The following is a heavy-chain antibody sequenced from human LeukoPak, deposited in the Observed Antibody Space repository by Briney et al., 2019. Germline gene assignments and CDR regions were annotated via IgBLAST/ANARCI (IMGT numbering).Heavy chain of an antibody. CDR2: INTNTGNP. V-gene: IGHV7-4-1*02. CDR1: GYTFTNYA. Sequence: ASVKVSCKASGYTFTNYAMNWVRQAPGQGLEWMGWINTNTGNPTYAQGFTGRFVFSLDTSVSTAYPQISSLKAEDTAVYYCAASDILTGYSNDAFDIWGQGTMVTVSS. CDR3: AASDILTGYSNDAFDI. D-gene: IGHD3-9*01. J-gene: IGHJ3*02.